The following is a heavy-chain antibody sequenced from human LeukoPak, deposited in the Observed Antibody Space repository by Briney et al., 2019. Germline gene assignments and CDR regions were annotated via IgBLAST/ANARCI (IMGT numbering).Heavy chain of an antibody. D-gene: IGHD6-13*01. CDR3: ARAAEQLVLNWFDP. V-gene: IGHV4-38-2*02. CDR2: IYHSGRT. CDR1: GYSISSGDY. Sequence: SETLSLTCTVSGYSISSGDYWGWIRQPPGKGLEWIGSIYHSGRTYYNPSLKSRVAISVDTSKNQFSLKLTSVTAADTAFYYCARAAEQLVLNWFDPWGQGTLVTVSS. J-gene: IGHJ5*02.